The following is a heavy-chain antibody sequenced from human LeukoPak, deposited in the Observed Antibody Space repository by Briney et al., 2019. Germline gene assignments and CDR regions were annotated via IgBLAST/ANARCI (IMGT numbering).Heavy chain of an antibody. CDR1: GFTFSSYS. CDR2: ISSSSSTI. D-gene: IGHD6-6*01. J-gene: IGHJ3*02. Sequence: PGGSLRLSCAASGFTFSSYSMNWVRQAPGKGLEWVSYISSSSSTIYYADSVKGRFTISRDNAKNSLYLQMNSLRAEDTAVYYCARGIEYSQDAFDIWGQGTMVTVSS. V-gene: IGHV3-48*01. CDR3: ARGIEYSQDAFDI.